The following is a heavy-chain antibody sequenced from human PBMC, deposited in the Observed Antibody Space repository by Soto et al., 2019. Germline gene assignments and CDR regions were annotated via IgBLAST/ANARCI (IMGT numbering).Heavy chain of an antibody. V-gene: IGHV5-51*01. Sequence: GESLKISCTGSGYSFTIYWIGWVRQMPGKGLEWIGIIYPGDSDTRYSPSFQGQVTISADKSISTAYLQWSSLKASDTAMYYCARHILDRSFDIWGQGTMVTVSS. CDR1: GYSFTIYW. CDR2: IYPGDSDT. CDR3: ARHILDRSFDI. D-gene: IGHD3-3*01. J-gene: IGHJ3*02.